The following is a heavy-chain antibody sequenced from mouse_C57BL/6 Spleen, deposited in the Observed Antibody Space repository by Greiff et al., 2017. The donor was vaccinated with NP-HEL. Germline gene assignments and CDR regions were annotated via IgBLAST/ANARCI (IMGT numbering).Heavy chain of an antibody. CDR1: GYTFTSYW. V-gene: IGHV1-55*01. Sequence: VQLQQPGAELVKPGASVKMSCKASGYTFTSYWITWVKQRPGQGLEWIGDIYPGSGSTNYNEKFKSKATLTVDTSSSTAYMQLSSLTSEDSAVYYCARDGSSPHAMDYWGQGTSVTVSS. CDR3: ARDGSSPHAMDY. D-gene: IGHD1-1*01. J-gene: IGHJ4*01. CDR2: IYPGSGST.